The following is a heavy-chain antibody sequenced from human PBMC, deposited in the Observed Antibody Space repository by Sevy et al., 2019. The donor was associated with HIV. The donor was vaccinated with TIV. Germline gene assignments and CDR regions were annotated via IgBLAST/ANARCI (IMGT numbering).Heavy chain of an antibody. CDR3: ARVVGYVSGNYYKYYYEMDV. D-gene: IGHD3-10*01. CDR2: ISSVSTII. J-gene: IGHJ6*02. Sequence: GGSLRLSCAASGFSFNSYDMNWVRQAPGKGLEWVSSISSVSTIIYYGDSVRGRFSISRDNAKKSLYLQMNNRRVEDTAVYYCARVVGYVSGNYYKYYYEMDVWGHGTTVTVYS. V-gene: IGHV3-21*01. CDR1: GFSFNSYD.